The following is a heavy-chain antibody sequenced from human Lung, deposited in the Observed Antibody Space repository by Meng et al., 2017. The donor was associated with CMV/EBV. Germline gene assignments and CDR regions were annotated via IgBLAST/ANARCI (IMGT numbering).Heavy chain of an antibody. CDR3: ARINWNYRRGHFDY. Sequence: SGYTFPTYGISWVRQAPGQGLEWMGWVSAYNGDTKSAQKVQGRVTMTTDASTNTAYMELRSLTSDDTAVYYCARINWNYRRGHFDYWGQGTLVTVSS. CDR1: GYTFPTYG. CDR2: VSAYNGDT. V-gene: IGHV1-18*01. D-gene: IGHD1-7*01. J-gene: IGHJ4*02.